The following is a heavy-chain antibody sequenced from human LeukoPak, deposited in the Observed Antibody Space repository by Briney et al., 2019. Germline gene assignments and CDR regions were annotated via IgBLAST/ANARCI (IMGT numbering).Heavy chain of an antibody. CDR1: GFTFSDYW. CDR2: IKQDGSEK. Sequence: PGGSLRLSCAASGFTFSDYWMTWVRQAPGKGREWVANIKQDGSEKDYVDSVKGRFTISRDNAKNSLYLQMDSLRVEDTAVYYCARKGGYSSGYYYWGQGTLVTVSS. V-gene: IGHV3-7*01. D-gene: IGHD3-22*01. J-gene: IGHJ4*02. CDR3: ARKGGYSSGYYY.